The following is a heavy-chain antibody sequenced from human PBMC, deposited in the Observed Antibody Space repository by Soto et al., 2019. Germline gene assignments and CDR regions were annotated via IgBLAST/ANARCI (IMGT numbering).Heavy chain of an antibody. Sequence: PGGSLRLSCAASGFTFSSYAMHWVRQAPGKGLERVAVISYDGSNKYYADSVKGRFTISRDNSKNTLYLQMTSLRAEETAVYYCARDRIAAAGTYYYYYGMDVWGQGTTVTVSS. D-gene: IGHD6-13*01. CDR3: ARDRIAAAGTYYYYYGMDV. J-gene: IGHJ6*02. CDR2: ISYDGSNK. V-gene: IGHV3-30-3*01. CDR1: GFTFSSYA.